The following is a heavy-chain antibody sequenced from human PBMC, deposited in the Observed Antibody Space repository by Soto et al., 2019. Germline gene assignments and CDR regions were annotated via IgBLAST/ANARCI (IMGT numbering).Heavy chain of an antibody. D-gene: IGHD4-17*01. CDR1: GGSISSGGYY. J-gene: IGHJ4*02. CDR3: AKNRGRVTTSWHFDY. CDR2: IYYSGST. V-gene: IGHV4-31*03. Sequence: PSETLSLTCTVSGGSISSGGYYWSWIRQHPGKGLEWIGYIYYSGSTYYNPSLKSRVTISVDTSKNQFSLKLSSVTAADTAVYYCAKNRGRVTTSWHFDYWGQGTLVTVSS.